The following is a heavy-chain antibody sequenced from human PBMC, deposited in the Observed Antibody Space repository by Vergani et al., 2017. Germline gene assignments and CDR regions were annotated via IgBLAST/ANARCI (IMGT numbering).Heavy chain of an antibody. D-gene: IGHD2-15*01. Sequence: QVQLVQSGAEVKKPGASVKVSCKASGYTFTSYGISWVRQAPGQGLEWMGWISAYNGNTNYAQKLQGRFTMTTDTSTSTAYMELSSLRSEDTAVYYCASLGYCSGGSCHTHDYWGQGTLVTVSS. CDR3: ASLGYCSGGSCHTHDY. V-gene: IGHV1-18*01. CDR2: ISAYNGNT. J-gene: IGHJ4*02. CDR1: GYTFTSYG.